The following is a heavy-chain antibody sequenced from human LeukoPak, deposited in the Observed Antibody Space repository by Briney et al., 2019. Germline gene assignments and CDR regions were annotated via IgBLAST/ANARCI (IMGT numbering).Heavy chain of an antibody. CDR2: VIRDGSFT. J-gene: IGHJ5*02. CDR1: GFTFRSYW. CDR3: AKLSPRRDWFDP. D-gene: IGHD1-14*01. Sequence: GGSLRLSCAASGFTFRSYWMHWVRQAPGKGLEWVSRVIRDGSFTNYADSVKGRFTISRDNSKNTLYLQMNSLRAEDTAVYYCAKLSPRRDWFDPWGQGTLVTVSS. V-gene: IGHV3-74*01.